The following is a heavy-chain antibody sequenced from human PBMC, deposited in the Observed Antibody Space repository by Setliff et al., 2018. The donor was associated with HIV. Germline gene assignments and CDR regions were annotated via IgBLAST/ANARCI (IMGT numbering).Heavy chain of an antibody. Sequence: ASVKVSCKVSGYTLTELSMHWVRQAPGKGLEWMGGFDPEDGETIYAQKFQGRVTMTEDTSTDTAYMELSSLRSEDTAVYYCARYSSGWSFFDYWGQGTLVTVSS. CDR2: FDPEDGET. V-gene: IGHV1-24*01. CDR3: ARYSSGWSFFDY. J-gene: IGHJ4*02. D-gene: IGHD6-19*01. CDR1: GYTLTELS.